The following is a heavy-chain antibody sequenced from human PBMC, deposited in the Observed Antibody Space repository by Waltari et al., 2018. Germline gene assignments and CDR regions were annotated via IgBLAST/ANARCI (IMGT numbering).Heavy chain of an antibody. CDR2: IYSGGNT. V-gene: IGHV3-53*01. D-gene: IGHD4-17*01. Sequence: EVQLVESGGGLIQPGGSLRLSCAASWFTVRSNYMSSVRQAPGKGLEWVSVIYSGGNTYYADSVKGRFTISRDSSKNTLYLQMNSLRAEDTAFYYCARSDYGDYGIDWGQGTLVTVSS. CDR3: ARSDYGDYGID. J-gene: IGHJ4*02. CDR1: WFTVRSNY.